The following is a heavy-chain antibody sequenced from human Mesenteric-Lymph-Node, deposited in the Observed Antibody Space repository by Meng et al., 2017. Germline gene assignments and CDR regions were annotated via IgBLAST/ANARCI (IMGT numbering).Heavy chain of an antibody. CDR1: GFTFSSYS. J-gene: IGHJ5*02. CDR3: AGGNDYYDSSGYYYGWFDP. V-gene: IGHV3-21*01. Sequence: GESLKISCAASGFTFSSYSMNWVRQAPGKGLEWVSSISSSSSYIYYADSVKGRFTISRDNAKNSLYLQMNSLRAEDTAVYYCAGGNDYYDSSGYYYGWFDPWGQGTLVTVSS. D-gene: IGHD3-22*01. CDR2: ISSSSSYI.